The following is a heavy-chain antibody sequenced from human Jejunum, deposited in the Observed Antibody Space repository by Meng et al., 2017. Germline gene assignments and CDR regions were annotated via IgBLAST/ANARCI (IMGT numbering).Heavy chain of an antibody. CDR1: GFTFSSHS. CDR3: AKLIPN. CDR2: ITEGDGTA. Sequence: GGSLRLSCAASGFTFSSHSMSWVRQAPGKGLEWVSSITEGDGTAYYADSVKGRFTISRDNSKNTLYLQMNSLGAEGTAVYYCAKLIPNWGQGTVVTVSS. V-gene: IGHV3-23*01. J-gene: IGHJ4*03.